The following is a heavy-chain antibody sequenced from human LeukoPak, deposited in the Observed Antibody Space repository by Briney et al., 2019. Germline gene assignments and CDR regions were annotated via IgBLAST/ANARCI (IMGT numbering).Heavy chain of an antibody. J-gene: IGHJ4*02. CDR1: GHTFTVYY. V-gene: IGHV1-2*02. Sequence: ASVKVSCKASGHTFTVYYMHWVRQAPGHGLEWMGWINPNSGGTNHAQKFQGRVSMTRDTSISTAYMELSRLRSDDTAVYYCAQSSGWDSLKYWGQGTLVTVSS. CDR2: INPNSGGT. D-gene: IGHD6-19*01. CDR3: AQSSGWDSLKY.